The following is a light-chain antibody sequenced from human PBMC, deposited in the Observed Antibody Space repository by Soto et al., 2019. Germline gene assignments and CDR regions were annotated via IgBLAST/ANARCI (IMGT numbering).Light chain of an antibody. CDR2: RNN. J-gene: IGLJ3*02. Sequence: QSVLTQPPSASGAPRQGVSLSCSGRSDNIESNSVYWYQQLPGTPPRLVKYRNNQRPSRVPDRFPGSRSGPSGSRTISGLRSEDEADYYCAACEDSLRGPLFGGGTKVTVL. CDR3: AACEDSLRGPL. CDR1: SDNIESNS. V-gene: IGLV1-47*01.